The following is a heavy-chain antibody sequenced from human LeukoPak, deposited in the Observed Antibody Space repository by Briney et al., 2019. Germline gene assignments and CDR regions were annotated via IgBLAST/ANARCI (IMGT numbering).Heavy chain of an antibody. D-gene: IGHD5-18*01. J-gene: IGHJ4*02. CDR1: GFTFVSYW. V-gene: IGHV3-74*01. CDR2: INGYGSST. CDR3: ARDAPGNTALDY. Sequence: TGGSLRLSCAASGFTFVSYWMHWVRQAPGKGLVWVSHINGYGSSTDFADSVKGRFTISRDNAKNTLYLQMNSLRAEDTAVYYCARDAPGNTALDYWGQGTLVTVSS.